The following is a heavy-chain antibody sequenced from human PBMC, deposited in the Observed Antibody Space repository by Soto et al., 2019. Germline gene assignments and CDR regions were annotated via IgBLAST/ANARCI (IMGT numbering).Heavy chain of an antibody. V-gene: IGHV3-30-3*01. J-gene: IGHJ5*01. CDR3: ARYTPYDYVRGPSDS. Sequence: GGSLRLSCAASGFTFSSYAMHWVRQAPGKGLEWVAVISYDGSNKYYADSVKGRFTISRDNSKNTLYLQTNSLRAEDTAVYYCARYTPYDYVRGPSDSWGQGTLVTVSS. CDR1: GFTFSSYA. D-gene: IGHD3-16*01. CDR2: ISYDGSNK.